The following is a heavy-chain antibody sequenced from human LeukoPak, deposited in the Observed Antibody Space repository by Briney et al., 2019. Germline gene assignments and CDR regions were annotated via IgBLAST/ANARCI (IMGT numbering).Heavy chain of an antibody. CDR1: GFTFTDYG. J-gene: IGHJ4*02. CDR3: AKGKYQLLYGYYFDY. D-gene: IGHD2-2*02. Sequence: PGGSLRLSCATSGFTFTDYGINWVRQAPGKGLEWVSYISNSGILYADSVKGRFTISRDNSKNTLYLQMNSLRAEDTAMYYCAKGKYQLLYGYYFDYWGQGTLVTVSS. V-gene: IGHV3-48*01. CDR2: ISNSGI.